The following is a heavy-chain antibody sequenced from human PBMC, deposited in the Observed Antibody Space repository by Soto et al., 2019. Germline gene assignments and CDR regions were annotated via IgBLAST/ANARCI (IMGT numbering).Heavy chain of an antibody. CDR2: IYYSGST. D-gene: IGHD2-15*01. Sequence: PSETLSLTCTVSGDSISSNGYYWSWIRQHPGKGLEWIGYIYYSGSTYYNPSLKSRVTISLDTSKKQFSLKLSSVTAADTAVYYCGSGHRWSKQFYVVDVGGSGTTVTVSS. CDR3: GSGHRWSKQFYVVDV. J-gene: IGHJ6*01. V-gene: IGHV4-31*03. CDR1: GDSISSNGYY.